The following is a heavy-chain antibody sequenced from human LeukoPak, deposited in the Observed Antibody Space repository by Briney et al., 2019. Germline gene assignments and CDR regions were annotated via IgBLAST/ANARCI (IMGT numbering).Heavy chain of an antibody. Sequence: GGSLRLSCAASGFTFDDYAMHWVRQAPGKGLEWVSGISWNSGSIGYADPVKGRFTISRDNAKNSLYLQMNSLRAEDTALYYCAKSRQWLVSALDYWGQGTLVTVSS. CDR3: AKSRQWLVSALDY. D-gene: IGHD6-19*01. CDR2: ISWNSGSI. V-gene: IGHV3-9*01. J-gene: IGHJ4*02. CDR1: GFTFDDYA.